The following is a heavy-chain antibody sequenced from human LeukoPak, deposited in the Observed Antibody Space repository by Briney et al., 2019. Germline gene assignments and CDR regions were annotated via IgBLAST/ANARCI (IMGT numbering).Heavy chain of an antibody. Sequence: GGSLRLSCAASGFTFSSYGMSWVRQAPGKGLEWVSAISGSGGSTYYADSVKGRFTISRDNAKNSLYLQMNSLRAEDTAVYYCARDDLMMDTAMLPVNFDYWGQGTLVTVSS. CDR2: ISGSGGST. CDR3: ARDDLMMDTAMLPVNFDY. D-gene: IGHD5-18*01. CDR1: GFTFSSYG. V-gene: IGHV3-23*01. J-gene: IGHJ4*02.